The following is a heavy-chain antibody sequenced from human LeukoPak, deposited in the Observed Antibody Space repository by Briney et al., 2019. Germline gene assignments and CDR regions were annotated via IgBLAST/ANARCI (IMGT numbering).Heavy chain of an antibody. Sequence: GGSLRLSCAASGFSFSSYYMSWVRQAPGKGLEWVALINPDGSERYYVDSVKGRFTISRDNAKNSLYLQMDSLRDDDTAMYFCTRDLAAVPGPRMDVWGQGTTVTVSS. V-gene: IGHV3-7*03. CDR3: TRDLAAVPGPRMDV. D-gene: IGHD6-19*01. CDR2: INPDGSER. CDR1: GFSFSSYY. J-gene: IGHJ6*02.